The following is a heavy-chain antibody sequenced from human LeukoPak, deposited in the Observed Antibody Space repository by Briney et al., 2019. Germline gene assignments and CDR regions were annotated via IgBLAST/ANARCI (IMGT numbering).Heavy chain of an antibody. Sequence: SETLSLTCAVSGYSISSGYYWGWIRQPPGKGLEWIGSIYHSGSTYYNPSLKSRVTISVDTSKNQFSLKLSSVTAADTAAYYCARQLTTVTLGWFDPWGQGTLVTVSS. CDR1: GYSISSGYY. CDR2: IYHSGST. CDR3: ARQLTTVTLGWFDP. J-gene: IGHJ5*02. D-gene: IGHD4-17*01. V-gene: IGHV4-38-2*01.